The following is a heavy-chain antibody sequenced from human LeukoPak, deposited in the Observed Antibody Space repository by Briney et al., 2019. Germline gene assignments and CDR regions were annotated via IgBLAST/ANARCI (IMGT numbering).Heavy chain of an antibody. CDR3: GRDDAGPGYSSSWYYFDY. Sequence: ASVKVSCKASGYTFTSYGISWVRQAPGQGLEWMGWISAYNGNTNYAQKLQGRVTMTTDTSTSTAYMELRSLRSDDTAVYYCGRDDAGPGYSSSWYYFDYWGQGTLVTVSS. V-gene: IGHV1-18*01. CDR2: ISAYNGNT. CDR1: GYTFTSYG. J-gene: IGHJ4*02. D-gene: IGHD6-13*01.